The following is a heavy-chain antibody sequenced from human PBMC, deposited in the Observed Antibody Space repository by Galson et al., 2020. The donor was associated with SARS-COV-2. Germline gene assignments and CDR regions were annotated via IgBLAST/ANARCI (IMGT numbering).Heavy chain of an antibody. J-gene: IGHJ5*02. CDR3: VRRSDNYDSSAYYH. Sequence: ASVKVSCKASGYTFTTFDINWVRQAAGQGLEWMGCVNPNSGNTGYAQKFQGRVTMTRDTSMSTAHMELNSLRSDDTAVYYCVRRSDNYDSSAYYHWGQGTLVTVSS. D-gene: IGHD3-22*01. CDR1: GYTFTTFD. CDR2: VNPNSGNT. V-gene: IGHV1-8*01.